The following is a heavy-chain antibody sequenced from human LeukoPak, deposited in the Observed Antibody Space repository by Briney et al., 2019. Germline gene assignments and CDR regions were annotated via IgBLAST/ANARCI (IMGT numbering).Heavy chain of an antibody. CDR2: INHSGST. D-gene: IGHD2-15*01. V-gene: IGHV4-34*01. CDR3: ARSKYCSGGSCRRTPHYYYMDV. J-gene: IGHJ6*03. Sequence: SETLSLTCAVYGGSFSGYYWSWIRQPPGKGLEWIGEINHSGSTNYNPSLKSRVTISVDTSKNQFSLKLSSVTAADTAVYYCARSKYCSGGSCRRTPHYYYMDVWGKGTTVTISS. CDR1: GGSFSGYY.